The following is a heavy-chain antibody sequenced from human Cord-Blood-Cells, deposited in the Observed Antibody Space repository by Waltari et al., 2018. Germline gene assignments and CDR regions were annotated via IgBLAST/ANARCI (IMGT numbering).Heavy chain of an antibody. CDR1: GGSISSSSYY. CDR2: IYYSGST. D-gene: IGHD4-17*01. V-gene: IGHV4-39*01. Sequence: QLQLQESGPGLVKPSETLSLTCTVSGGSISSSSYYWGWIRQPPGKGLEWIGSIYYSGSTYHNPSLKSRVTISVDTSKNQFSLKLSSVTAADTAVYYCASHLPLYGDYFDYWGQGTLVTVSS. J-gene: IGHJ4*02. CDR3: ASHLPLYGDYFDY.